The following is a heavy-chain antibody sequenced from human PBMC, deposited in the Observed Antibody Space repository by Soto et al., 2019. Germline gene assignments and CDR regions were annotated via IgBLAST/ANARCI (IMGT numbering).Heavy chain of an antibody. J-gene: IGHJ4*02. V-gene: IGHV1-8*01. CDR1: GYTSTSYD. Sequence: GASVKVSCKASGYTSTSYDIYWVRQVTGQGLEWMGWLNPNTGDSAYAQKFQGRISVTSDTSINTVHMELSSLRSEDTAVYYCARRAETNGWNGFGADKYYFDFWGQGTLVTVSS. CDR2: LNPNTGDS. D-gene: IGHD1-1*01. CDR3: ARRAETNGWNGFGADKYYFDF.